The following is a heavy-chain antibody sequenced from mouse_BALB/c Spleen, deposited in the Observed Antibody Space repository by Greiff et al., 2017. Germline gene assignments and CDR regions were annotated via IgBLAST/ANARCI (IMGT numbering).Heavy chain of an antibody. CDR3: ARKGIGKIDY. J-gene: IGHJ2*01. V-gene: IGHV1-87*01. CDR1: GYTFTSYW. Sequence: VQLQQSGAELAKPGASVKMSCKASGYTFTSYWMQWVKQRPGQGLEWIGAIYPGDGDTRYTQKFKGKATLTADKSSSTAYMQLSSLASEDSAVYYCARKGIGKIDYWGQGTTLTVSS. CDR2: IYPGDGDT. D-gene: IGHD2-1*01.